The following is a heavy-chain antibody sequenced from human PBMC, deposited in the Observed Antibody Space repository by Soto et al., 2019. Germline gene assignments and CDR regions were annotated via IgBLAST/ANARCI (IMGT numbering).Heavy chain of an antibody. CDR2: TSYTGNT. CDR1: GDSVTSRH. V-gene: IGHV4-59*02. J-gene: IGHJ4*03. CDR3: TRAMHAGFTHYLDL. Sequence: KSSETLSLTCAVSGDSVTSRHWRWIRQFPRQGLELVDNTSYTGNTNYTPSHQSRATISLDTTKNHLSLKMSSMTAADTAVYYGTRAMHAGFTHYLDLWGQGTPVTVSS.